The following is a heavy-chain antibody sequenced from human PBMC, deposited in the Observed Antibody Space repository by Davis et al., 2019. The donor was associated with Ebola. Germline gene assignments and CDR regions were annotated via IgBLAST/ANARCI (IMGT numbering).Heavy chain of an antibody. J-gene: IGHJ6*02. CDR3: AREWLKPPYGMDV. V-gene: IGHV3-7*01. CDR2: IKQDGSEK. D-gene: IGHD1-14*01. CDR1: GFTFSSYW. Sequence: GESLKISCAASGFTFSSYWMSWVRQAPGKGLEWVANIKQDGSEKYYVDSVKGRFTISRDNAKNSLYLQMNSLRAEDTAVYYCAREWLKPPYGMDVWGQGTTVTVSS.